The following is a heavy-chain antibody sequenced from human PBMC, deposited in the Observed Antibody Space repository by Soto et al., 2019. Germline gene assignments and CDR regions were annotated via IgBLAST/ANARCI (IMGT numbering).Heavy chain of an antibody. CDR3: AKGGFWVHYGMDV. Sequence: EVQLLESGGALAQPGGSLRLSCAASGSTFSAFCMNWVRQGPGKGLEWVSAISRSGDITYYADSVKGRFTISRDNSKNTLYLEMNSLTGDDTAVYYCAKGGFWVHYGMDVWGQGTTVIVSS. D-gene: IGHD2-15*01. CDR2: ISRSGDIT. CDR1: GSTFSAFC. J-gene: IGHJ6*02. V-gene: IGHV3-23*01.